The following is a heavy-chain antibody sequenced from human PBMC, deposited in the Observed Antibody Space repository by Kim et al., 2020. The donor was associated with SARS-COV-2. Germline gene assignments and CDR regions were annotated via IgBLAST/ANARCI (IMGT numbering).Heavy chain of an antibody. Sequence: GGSLRLSCAASGFTFSSYWMSWVRQAPGKGLEWVANIKQDGSEKYYVDSVKGRFTISRDNAKNSLYLQMNSLRAEDTAVYYCARVPPLSRSIAAAGANDYWGQGTLVTVSS. J-gene: IGHJ4*02. V-gene: IGHV3-7*03. CDR2: IKQDGSEK. D-gene: IGHD6-13*01. CDR1: GFTFSSYW. CDR3: ARVPPLSRSIAAAGANDY.